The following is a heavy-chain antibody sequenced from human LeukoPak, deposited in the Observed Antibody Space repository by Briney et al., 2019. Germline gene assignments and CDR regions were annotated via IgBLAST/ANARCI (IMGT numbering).Heavy chain of an antibody. CDR1: GYTFTGYY. J-gene: IGHJ4*02. D-gene: IGHD6-19*01. V-gene: IGHV1-2*02. Sequence: ASVKVSCKASGYTFTGYYMHWVRQAPGQGLEWMGWINPNSGGTNYAQKFQGRVTMTRDTPISTAYMELSRLRSDDTAVYYCARVMAVAGDYFDYWGQGTLVTVSS. CDR2: INPNSGGT. CDR3: ARVMAVAGDYFDY.